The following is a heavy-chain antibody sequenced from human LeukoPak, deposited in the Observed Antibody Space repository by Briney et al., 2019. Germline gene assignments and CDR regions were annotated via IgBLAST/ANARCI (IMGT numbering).Heavy chain of an antibody. CDR3: ATSRSFDH. CDR2: ISSTGNTI. Sequence: PGGSLRLSCAASGFTFSDYYINWIRQAPGKGLEWVAYISSTGNTIYYAESVKGRFTISRDNAKNSLYLQMNSLRAEDTAVYYCATSRSFDHWGQGTLVTVSS. V-gene: IGHV3-11*04. J-gene: IGHJ4*02. CDR1: GFTFSDYY.